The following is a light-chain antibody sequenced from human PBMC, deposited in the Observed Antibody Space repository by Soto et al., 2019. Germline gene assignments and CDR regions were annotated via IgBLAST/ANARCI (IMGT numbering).Light chain of an antibody. V-gene: IGLV2-14*01. CDR3: SSYTSSSTLVV. Sequence: QSALTQPASGSGSPGQSITISCTGTSSDVADYNYVSWYQQHPGKAPKLMIYEVSNRPSGVSNRFSGSKSGNTASLTISGLQAEDEADYYCSSYTSSSTLVVFGGGIKLTVL. CDR2: EVS. CDR1: SSDVADYNY. J-gene: IGLJ2*01.